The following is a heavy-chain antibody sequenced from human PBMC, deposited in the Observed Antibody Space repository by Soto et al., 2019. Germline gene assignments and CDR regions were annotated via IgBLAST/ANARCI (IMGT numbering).Heavy chain of an antibody. J-gene: IGHJ6*02. CDR1: GYTFISHG. CDR3: AGVSSSFVVVPDYGMDV. Sequence: QVQVVQSGVEVKKPGASVKVSCKASGYTFISHGISWVRQAPGQGLEWMGWISGKNGNTNYAQKLQGRVTLTTDTSTSTAYMELRSLRSDDTAVYYCAGVSSSFVVVPDYGMDVWGQGTTVTVSS. V-gene: IGHV1-18*04. CDR2: ISGKNGNT. D-gene: IGHD2-15*01.